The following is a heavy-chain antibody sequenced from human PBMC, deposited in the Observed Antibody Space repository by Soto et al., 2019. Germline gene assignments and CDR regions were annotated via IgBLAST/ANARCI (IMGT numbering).Heavy chain of an antibody. J-gene: IGHJ2*01. CDR2: IIPILGIA. CDR1: GGTFSSYT. Sequence: QVQLVQSGAEVQKPGSSVKVSCKASGGTFSSYTISWVRQAPGQGLEWMGRIIPILGIANYAQKFQGRVTITADKSTSTAYMELSSLRSEDTAVYYCARDSMYSSGWYYWYFDLWGRGTLVTVSS. D-gene: IGHD6-19*01. V-gene: IGHV1-69*08. CDR3: ARDSMYSSGWYYWYFDL.